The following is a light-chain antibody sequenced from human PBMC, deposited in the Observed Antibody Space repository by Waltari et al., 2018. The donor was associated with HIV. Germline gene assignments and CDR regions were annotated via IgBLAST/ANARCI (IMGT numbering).Light chain of an antibody. CDR1: SKNVGKQG. CDR3: CAWDRSVSVWV. V-gene: IGLV10-54*04. CDR2: RNN. Sequence: QAGLTQPPSMSATLGQTATLTCTGNSKNVGKQGAAWLQQHLVHPPKLLSYRNNNRPSGICERFSASRTGNTVSRSITGLQPVDEAEYYCCAWDRSVSVWVFGGGNKLTFL. J-gene: IGLJ3*02.